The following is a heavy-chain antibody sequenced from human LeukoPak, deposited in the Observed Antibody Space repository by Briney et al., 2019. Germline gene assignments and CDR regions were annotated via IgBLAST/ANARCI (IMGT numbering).Heavy chain of an antibody. CDR1: GFTFSSYG. Sequence: PGRSLRLSCAASGFTFSSYGMHWVRQAPGKGLEWVAVIWYDGSNKYYADSVKGRFTISRDNSKNTLYLQMNSLRAEDTAVYYCAKDSGGYYDRSGYYYFHCWGQGTLVTVSS. CDR2: IWYDGSNK. J-gene: IGHJ4*02. CDR3: AKDSGGYYDRSGYYYFHC. V-gene: IGHV3-33*06. D-gene: IGHD3-22*01.